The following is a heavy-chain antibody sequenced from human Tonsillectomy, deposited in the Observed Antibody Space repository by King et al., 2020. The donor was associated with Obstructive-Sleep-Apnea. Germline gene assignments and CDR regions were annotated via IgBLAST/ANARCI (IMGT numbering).Heavy chain of an antibody. J-gene: IGHJ4*02. V-gene: IGHV3-23*04. D-gene: IGHD4-17*01. CDR3: ATRLRTGAY. Sequence: VQLVESGGALVQPGGSLRLSCAASGFTFSSYAMNWVRQAPGKGLQWVSTIRGNTVTTYYSDAVKGRFTISRDNSKHTVYLQMNSLRAEDTAVYYCATRLRTGAYWGQGTLVTVSS. CDR2: IRGNTVTT. CDR1: GFTFSSYA.